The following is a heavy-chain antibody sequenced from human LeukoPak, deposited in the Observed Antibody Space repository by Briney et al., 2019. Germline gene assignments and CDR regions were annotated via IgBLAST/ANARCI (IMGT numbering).Heavy chain of an antibody. CDR1: GYTFTSYG. CDR2: ISAHNGNT. CDR3: ARGVTMIVAPGDAFDI. Sequence: ASVKVSCKASGYTFTSYGISWVRQAPGQGLEWMGWISAHNGNTNNAQKLQGRVTMTTDTSTSTAYMELRSLRSDDTAVYYCARGVTMIVAPGDAFDIWGQGTMVTVSS. D-gene: IGHD3-22*01. V-gene: IGHV1-18*01. J-gene: IGHJ3*02.